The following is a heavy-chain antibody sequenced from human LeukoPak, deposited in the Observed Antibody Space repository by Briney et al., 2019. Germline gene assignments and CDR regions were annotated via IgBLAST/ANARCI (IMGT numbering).Heavy chain of an antibody. J-gene: IGHJ4*02. CDR3: ATQRGDSGYLDF. CDR2: INPNSGGT. CDR1: GYTFTGYY. Sequence: ASVKVSCKASGYTFTGYYMHWVRQAPGQGLEWMGWINPNSGGTNYAQKFQGWVTMTRDTSISTAYMELSRLRSDDTAVYYCATQRGDSGYLDFWGQETLVTVSS. V-gene: IGHV1-2*04. D-gene: IGHD3-22*01.